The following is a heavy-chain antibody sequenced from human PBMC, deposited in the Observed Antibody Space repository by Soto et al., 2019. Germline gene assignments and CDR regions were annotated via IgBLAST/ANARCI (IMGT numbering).Heavy chain of an antibody. CDR3: ARFPGNYDSSGYYGLDY. CDR1: GGSFSGYY. J-gene: IGHJ4*02. D-gene: IGHD3-22*01. CDR2: INHSGST. V-gene: IGHV4-34*01. Sequence: SETLSLTCAVYGGSFSGYYWSWIRQPPGKGLEWIGEINHSGSTNYNPSLKSRVTISVDTSKSQFSLKLSSVTAADTAVYYCARFPGNYDSSGYYGLDYWGQGTLVTVSS.